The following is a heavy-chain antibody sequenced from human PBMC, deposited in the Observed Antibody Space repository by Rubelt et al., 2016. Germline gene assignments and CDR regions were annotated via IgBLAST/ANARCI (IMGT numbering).Heavy chain of an antibody. CDR2: IYYSGST. Sequence: QLQLQESGPGLVKPSETLSLTCTVSGGSISSSSYYWGWIRQPLGKGLEWIGSIYYSGSTYYNPSLKSRVTISVDTSKNQFALKLSSVTAADTAVYYCASLEYSTILAFDYWGQGTLVTVSS. J-gene: IGHJ4*02. CDR1: GGSISSSSYY. D-gene: IGHD6-6*01. CDR3: ASLEYSTILAFDY. V-gene: IGHV4-39*01.